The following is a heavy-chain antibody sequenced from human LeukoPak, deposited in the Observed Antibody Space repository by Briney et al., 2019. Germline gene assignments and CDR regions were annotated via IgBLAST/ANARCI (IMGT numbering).Heavy chain of an antibody. D-gene: IGHD6-25*01. J-gene: IGHJ6*03. Sequence: GGSLRLSCAASGFTFNDHYMNWVRQPPGKGLEWVSNIGTSSTTIYYADSVKGRFTISRDNAKNSPYLQMNSLRADDTAVYYCARFAAGGSYYYYMDVWGKGTTVTVSS. CDR1: GFTFNDHY. CDR3: ARFAAGGSYYYYMDV. CDR2: IGTSSTTI. V-gene: IGHV3-48*01.